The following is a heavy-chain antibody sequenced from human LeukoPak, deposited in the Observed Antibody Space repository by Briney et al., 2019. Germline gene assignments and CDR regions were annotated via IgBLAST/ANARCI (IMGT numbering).Heavy chain of an antibody. D-gene: IGHD6-13*01. Sequence: ASVKVSCKTSGYTFTNYAIHWVRQAPGHSLEWMGWISAGNGYTEYSQKFQDRVTITRDTSASTAYMELSSLRSEDTAVYYCAKDGSSWSLDYWSQGTLVTVSS. CDR2: ISAGNGYT. V-gene: IGHV1-3*01. J-gene: IGHJ4*02. CDR3: AKDGSSWSLDY. CDR1: GYTFTNYA.